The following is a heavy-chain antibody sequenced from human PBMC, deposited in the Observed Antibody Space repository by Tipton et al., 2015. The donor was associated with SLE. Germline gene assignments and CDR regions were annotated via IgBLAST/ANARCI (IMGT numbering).Heavy chain of an antibody. V-gene: IGHV4-38-2*02. Sequence: LRLSCTVSGFSITSGYYWDWIRQPPGKGLEWIGSIFHSGSTFYNTSLKSRVTISVDTSNNQFSLKLYSVTAADTAVYYCASTNSGSYKSALDYWGQGTQVTVSS. CDR1: GFSITSGYY. D-gene: IGHD1-26*01. CDR2: IFHSGST. J-gene: IGHJ4*02. CDR3: ASTNSGSYKSALDY.